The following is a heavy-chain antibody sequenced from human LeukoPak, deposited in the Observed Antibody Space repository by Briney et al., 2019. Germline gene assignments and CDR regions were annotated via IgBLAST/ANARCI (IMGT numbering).Heavy chain of an antibody. J-gene: IGHJ6*03. CDR2: IIPIFGTA. V-gene: IGHV1-69*06. Sequence: GASVKVSCKASGGTFSSYAISWVRQAPGQGLEWMGGIIPIFGTANYAQKFQGRVTITADKSTSTAYMELSSLRSEDTAVYYCARGGRKAGNYYYYMDVWGKGTTVTVSS. CDR3: ARGGRKAGNYYYYMDV. D-gene: IGHD3-10*01. CDR1: GGTFSSYA.